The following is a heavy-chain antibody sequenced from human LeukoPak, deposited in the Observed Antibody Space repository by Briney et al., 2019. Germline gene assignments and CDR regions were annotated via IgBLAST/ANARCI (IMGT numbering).Heavy chain of an antibody. J-gene: IGHJ5*02. CDR1: GGSISSSSYY. D-gene: IGHD3-10*01. Sequence: PSETLSLTCTVSGGSISSSSYYWGWIRQPPGKGLEWIGSIYYSGSTYYNPSLKSRVTISVDTSKNQFSLKPSSVTAADTAVYYCDYYGSGTPAKGWFDPWGQGTLVTVSS. CDR3: DYYGSGTPAKGWFDP. CDR2: IYYSGST. V-gene: IGHV4-39*01.